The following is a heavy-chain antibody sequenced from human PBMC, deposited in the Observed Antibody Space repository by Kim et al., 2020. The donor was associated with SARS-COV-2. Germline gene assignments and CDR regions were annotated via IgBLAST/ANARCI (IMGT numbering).Heavy chain of an antibody. J-gene: IGHJ4*02. Sequence: ASVKVSCKASGYTFTSYTMNWVRQAPGQGLEWLGWINTNTGNPTYAQGFTGRFVFSLDTSVTTSFLQINSLKAEDTAVYYCAKLGAPEVGVLFDYWGQGSLVTVSS. CDR3: AKLGAPEVGVLFDY. CDR2: INTNTGNP. V-gene: IGHV7-4-1*02. D-gene: IGHD2-8*01. CDR1: GYTFTSYT.